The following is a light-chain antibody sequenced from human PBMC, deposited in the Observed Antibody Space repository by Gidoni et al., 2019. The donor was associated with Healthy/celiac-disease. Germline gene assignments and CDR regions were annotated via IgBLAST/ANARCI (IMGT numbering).Light chain of an antibody. Sequence: NFMLTPPHSVSESPGKTVPISCTGSSGSIASNYVQWYQQRPGSAPTTVIYEDNQRPSGVPDRFSGSIDSSSNSASLTISGLKTEDEADYYCQSYDSSKSPRVVFGGGTKLTVL. J-gene: IGLJ2*01. CDR1: SGSIASNY. V-gene: IGLV6-57*02. CDR3: QSYDSSKSPRVV. CDR2: EDN.